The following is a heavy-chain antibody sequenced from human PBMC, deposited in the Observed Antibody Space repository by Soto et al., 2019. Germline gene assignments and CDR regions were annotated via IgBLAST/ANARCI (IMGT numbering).Heavy chain of an antibody. J-gene: IGHJ5*02. V-gene: IGHV3-33*01. CDR1: GFTFSSYG. CDR3: ARDGRYCDQNNWFDP. D-gene: IGHD4-17*01. CDR2: IWYDGSNK. Sequence: QVQLVESGGGVVQPGRSLRLSCAASGFTFSSYGMHWVRQAAGKGLEWVAVIWYDGSNKYYADSVKGRFTISRDNSKNTLYLQMNSLRAEDTAVYYCARDGRYCDQNNWFDPWGQGTLVTVSS.